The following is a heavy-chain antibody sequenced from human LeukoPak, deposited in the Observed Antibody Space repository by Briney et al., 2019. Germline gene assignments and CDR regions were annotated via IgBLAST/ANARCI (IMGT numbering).Heavy chain of an antibody. CDR2: IIPILGIA. Sequence: ASVKVSCKASGGTFSSYAISWVRQAPGQGLEWMGRIIPILGIANYAQKFQGRVTITADKSTSTAYMELSSLRSEDTAVYYCARGAEVLLWFGENAEAFDIWGQGTMVTVSS. CDR3: ARGAEVLLWFGENAEAFDI. D-gene: IGHD3-10*01. CDR1: GGTFSSYA. V-gene: IGHV1-69*04. J-gene: IGHJ3*02.